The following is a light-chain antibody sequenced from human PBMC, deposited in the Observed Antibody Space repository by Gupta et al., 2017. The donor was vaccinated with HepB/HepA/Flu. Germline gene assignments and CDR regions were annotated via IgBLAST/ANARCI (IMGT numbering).Light chain of an antibody. V-gene: IGLV3-19*01. Sequence: SSELTQDHTVSVALGQTVRITCQGDSLRSYYASWYQQKPGQAPVLVIYGKNNRPSGIPDRFSGSSSGNTASLTITGAQAEDEADYYCNSRDSSGNHAVIFGGGTKLTVL. CDR1: SLRSYY. CDR2: GKN. CDR3: NSRDSSGNHAVI. J-gene: IGLJ2*01.